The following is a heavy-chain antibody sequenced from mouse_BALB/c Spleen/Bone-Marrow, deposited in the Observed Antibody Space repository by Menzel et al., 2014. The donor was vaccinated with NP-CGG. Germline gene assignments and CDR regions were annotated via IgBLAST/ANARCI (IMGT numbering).Heavy chain of an antibody. CDR2: IYPSDSYT. J-gene: IGHJ1*01. CDR1: GYTFTSYW. V-gene: IGHV1-69*02. Sequence: QVQLQQSGAELVRPGASVKLSCKASGYTFTSYWINWVKQRPGQGLEWIGNIYPSDSYTNYNQKFKDEATLTVDKSSSTAYMQLSSPTSEDSAVYYCTRPGGWYFDVWGAGTTVTVSS. CDR3: TRPGGWYFDV.